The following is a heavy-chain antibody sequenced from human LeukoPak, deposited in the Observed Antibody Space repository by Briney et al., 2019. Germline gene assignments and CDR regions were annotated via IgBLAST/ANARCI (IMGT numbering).Heavy chain of an antibody. CDR2: IYPRDGST. CDR1: GYSFTSNY. CDR3: ARDQEAFDY. J-gene: IGHJ4*02. V-gene: IGHV1-46*01. Sequence: RASVTVSCTASGYSFTSNYIHWVRQAPGQGLEWMGMIYPRDGSTSYAQKFQGRVTVTRDTSTSTVHMELSGLRSEDTAVYYCARDQEAFDYWGQGTLVTVSS.